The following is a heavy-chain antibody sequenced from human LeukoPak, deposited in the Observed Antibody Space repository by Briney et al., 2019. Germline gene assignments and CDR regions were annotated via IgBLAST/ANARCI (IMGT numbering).Heavy chain of an antibody. CDR2: IYYSGST. D-gene: IGHD3-10*01. V-gene: IGHV4-59*01. CDR3: ASHHAKRYYYGSGSHPVDY. J-gene: IGHJ4*02. Sequence: SETLSLTCTVSGGSISSYYWSWIRQPPGKGLEWIGYIYYSGSTNYNPSLKSRVTISVDTSKNQFSLKLSSVTAADTAVYYCASHHAKRYYYGSGSHPVDYWGQGTLVTVSS. CDR1: GGSISSYY.